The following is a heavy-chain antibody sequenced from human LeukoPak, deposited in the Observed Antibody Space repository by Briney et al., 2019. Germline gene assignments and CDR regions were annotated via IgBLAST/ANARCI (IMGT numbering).Heavy chain of an antibody. CDR1: GFTFSTCA. D-gene: IGHD1-14*01. CDR3: AKVRTYFYHGLDV. V-gene: IGHV3-23*01. J-gene: IGHJ6*02. CDR2: ISGTTSGT. Sequence: PGGSLRLSCAASGFTFSTCAMSWVRQAPGKGLEWVSGISGTTSGTYYADSVKGRFTISRDNSKNTPFLQVNSLRAEDTAVYYCAKVRTYFYHGLDVWGQGTTVTVSS.